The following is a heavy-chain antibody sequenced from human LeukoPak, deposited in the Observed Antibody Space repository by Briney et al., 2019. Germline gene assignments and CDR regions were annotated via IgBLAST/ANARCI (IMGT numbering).Heavy chain of an antibody. V-gene: IGHV3-43*01. J-gene: IGHJ4*02. CDR2: INRRGHT. CDR3: AKEVDCPSDCLFFHS. CDR1: GFTFDRFT. Sequence: QPGGSLRLSCAASGFTFDRFTIHWVRQTPGKGLEWVSLINRRGHTFYADSVKGRFTISRDNSRNSVFLQMNSLRPEDTALYHRAKEVDCPSDCLFFHSWGQGTLVTVSS. D-gene: IGHD2-21*02.